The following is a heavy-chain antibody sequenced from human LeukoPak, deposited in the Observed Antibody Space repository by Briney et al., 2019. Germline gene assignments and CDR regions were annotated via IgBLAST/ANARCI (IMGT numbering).Heavy chain of an antibody. CDR3: VEDVVVIVAAKPGI. D-gene: IGHD2-15*01. Sequence: PGGSLRLSCAASGFRFSTYAMSWVRQAPGKGLEWVSSISDTGDRTYYTDAVKGRFTISRDNSTNTLYLQMNSLRAEDTAVYYCVEDVVVIVAAKPGIWGQGTLVTVSS. V-gene: IGHV3-23*01. CDR2: ISDTGDRT. CDR1: GFRFSTYA. J-gene: IGHJ4*02.